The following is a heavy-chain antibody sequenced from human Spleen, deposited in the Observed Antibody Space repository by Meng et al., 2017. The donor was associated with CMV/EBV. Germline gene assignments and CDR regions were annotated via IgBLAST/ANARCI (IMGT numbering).Heavy chain of an antibody. J-gene: IGHJ4*02. CDR2: INHGGSA. CDR1: GGSFSGYH. V-gene: IGHV4-34*01. D-gene: IGHD1-14*01. Sequence: SETLSLTCAVYGGSFSGYHWSWIRQPPGKGLEWIGEINHGGSANYSPSLKSRVTISRDTSKNQFSLRLTSVTAADTAVYYCARVGDSAYKDWGQGTLVTVSS. CDR3: ARVGDSAYKD.